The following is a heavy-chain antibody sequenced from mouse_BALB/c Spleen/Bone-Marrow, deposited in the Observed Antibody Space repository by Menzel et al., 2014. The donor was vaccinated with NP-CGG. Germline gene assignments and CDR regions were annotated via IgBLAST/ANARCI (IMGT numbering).Heavy chain of an antibody. CDR1: GDSITSGY. CDR3: ARYGYDGPWFPY. J-gene: IGHJ3*01. D-gene: IGHD2-2*01. Sequence: EVQRVESGPSLVKPSQTLSLTCSVTGDSITSGYWNWIRKFPGNKLEYMGYISYSGSTYYNPSLKSRISITRDTSKNQYYLQLNSVTTEDTATYYCARYGYDGPWFPYWGQGTLVTVSA. CDR2: ISYSGST. V-gene: IGHV3-8*02.